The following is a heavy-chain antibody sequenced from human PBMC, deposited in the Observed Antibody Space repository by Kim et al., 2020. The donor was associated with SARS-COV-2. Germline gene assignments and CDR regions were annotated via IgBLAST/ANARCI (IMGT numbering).Heavy chain of an antibody. D-gene: IGHD4-4*01. CDR1: GGSISSSSYY. Sequence: SETLSLTCTVSGGSISSSSYYWGWIRQPPGKGLEWIGSIYYSGSTYYNPSLKSRVTISVDTSKNQFSLKLSSVTAADTAVYYCARHNDYRAAFDYWGQGTLVTVSS. CDR2: IYYSGST. CDR3: ARHNDYRAAFDY. V-gene: IGHV4-39*01. J-gene: IGHJ4*02.